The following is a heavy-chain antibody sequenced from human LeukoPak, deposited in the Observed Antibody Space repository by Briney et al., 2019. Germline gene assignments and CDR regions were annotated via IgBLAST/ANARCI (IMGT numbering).Heavy chain of an antibody. CDR2: INTNSDGT. J-gene: IGHJ4*02. Sequence: ASVKVSCTASGYTFTGYYMHWVRQAPGQGLEWMGQINTNSDGTNYAQKFQGRVTMTRDTSISTAYMELSRLRSDDTAVYYCAREYYDSSGSSFDYWGQGTLVTVSS. CDR3: AREYYDSSGSSFDY. CDR1: GYTFTGYY. V-gene: IGHV1-2*06. D-gene: IGHD3-22*01.